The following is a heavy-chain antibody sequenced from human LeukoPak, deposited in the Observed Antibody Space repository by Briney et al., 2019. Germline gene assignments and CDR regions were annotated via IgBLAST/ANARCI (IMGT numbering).Heavy chain of an antibody. Sequence: GGSLRLSCAASGFTFSSYAMSWVRQAPGKGLEWVSAISGSGGSTYCADSVKGRFTISRDNSKNTLYLQMNSLRAEDTAVYYCAKDKTSVVTEDLDYWGQGTLVTVSS. CDR3: AKDKTSVVTEDLDY. CDR2: ISGSGGST. D-gene: IGHD4-23*01. V-gene: IGHV3-23*01. CDR1: GFTFSSYA. J-gene: IGHJ4*02.